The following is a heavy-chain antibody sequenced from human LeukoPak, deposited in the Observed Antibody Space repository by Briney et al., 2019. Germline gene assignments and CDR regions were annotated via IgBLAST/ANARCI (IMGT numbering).Heavy chain of an antibody. CDR3: ARSRPVVAATLWFDP. V-gene: IGHV4-30-4*07. D-gene: IGHD2-15*01. CDR1: GDSISSGGYS. CDR2: IHDSGST. J-gene: IGHJ5*02. Sequence: SETLSLTCAVSGDSISSGGYSWSWIRQTPGKGLEWIAYIHDSGSTYNNPSLKSRLSISIDTSKNQFSLKLNSVTAADTAVYYCARSRPVVAATLWFDPWGQGTLVTVSS.